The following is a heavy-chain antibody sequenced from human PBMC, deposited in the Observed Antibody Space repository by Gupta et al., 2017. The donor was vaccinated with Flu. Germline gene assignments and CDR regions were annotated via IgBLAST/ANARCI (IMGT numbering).Heavy chain of an antibody. Sequence: YGAASGFIFSAYGIHWVRQAPGKGLEWVAVISYDGSYKYYGDSVKGRFTISRDNSKNTLYLQMNSLRPDDTAVYYCAKDQREYCSGGDCYPQILYFWGQGSLVTVSP. CDR1: GFIFSAYG. J-gene: IGHJ4*02. D-gene: IGHD2-15*01. V-gene: IGHV3-30*18. CDR3: AKDQREYCSGGDCYPQILYF. CDR2: ISYDGSYK.